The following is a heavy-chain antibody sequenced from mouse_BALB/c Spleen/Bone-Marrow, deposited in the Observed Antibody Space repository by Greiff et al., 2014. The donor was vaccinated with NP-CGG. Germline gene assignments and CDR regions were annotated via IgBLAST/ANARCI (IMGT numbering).Heavy chain of an antibody. CDR1: GFNIKDTL. Sequence: EVQLVESGADLVKPGASVKLSCTTSGFNIKDTLMHWVKQRPEQGLEWIGRIDPASGNTKYDPKFQGKATITADTSSNKVSLQLSGLTSEDTAVYYCAHDAPFTYWGQGTLVTVSA. D-gene: IGHD2-3*01. V-gene: IGHV14-3*02. CDR3: AHDAPFTY. J-gene: IGHJ3*01. CDR2: IDPASGNT.